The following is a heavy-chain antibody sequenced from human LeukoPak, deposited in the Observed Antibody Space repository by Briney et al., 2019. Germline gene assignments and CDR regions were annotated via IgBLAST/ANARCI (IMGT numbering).Heavy chain of an antibody. CDR2: IYTSGST. Sequence: SQTLSPTCTVSGGSISSGSYYWSWIRQPAGKGLEWIGRIYTSGSTNYNPSLKSRVTISVDTSKNQFSLKLSSVTAADTAVYYCAREGVVVVAATRGTDGYYYMDVWGKGTTVTVSS. CDR1: GGSISSGSYY. J-gene: IGHJ6*03. CDR3: AREGVVVVAATRGTDGYYYMDV. D-gene: IGHD2-15*01. V-gene: IGHV4-61*02.